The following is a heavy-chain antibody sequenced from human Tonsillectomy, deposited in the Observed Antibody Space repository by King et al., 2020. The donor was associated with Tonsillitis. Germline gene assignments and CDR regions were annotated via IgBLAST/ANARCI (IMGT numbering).Heavy chain of an antibody. CDR2: VNHSGST. CDR3: ARQLYGDFYDGSGYYSFDY. D-gene: IGHD3-22*01. Sequence: VQLQQWGAGLLKPSETLSLTCAVYGVSFSDYYWSWIRQPPGKGLEWIGEVNHSGSTNYNPSLKSRVTISVDTSKNQFSLNLSSVTAADTAVYYCARQLYGDFYDGSGYYSFDYWGQGTLVTVSS. V-gene: IGHV4-34*01. J-gene: IGHJ4*02. CDR1: GVSFSDYY.